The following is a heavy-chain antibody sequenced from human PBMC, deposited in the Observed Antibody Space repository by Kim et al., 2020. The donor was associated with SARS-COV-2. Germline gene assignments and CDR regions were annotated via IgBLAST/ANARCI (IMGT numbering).Heavy chain of an antibody. CDR1: GFTFSSYA. Sequence: GGSLRLSCAASGFTFSSYAMSWVRQAPGKGLEWVSAISGSGGSTYYADSVKGRFTISRDNSKNTLYLQMNSLRAEDTAVYYCAKAPYGSGSYYDYGMDVWGQGTTVTVSS. J-gene: IGHJ6*02. CDR2: ISGSGGST. D-gene: IGHD3-10*01. CDR3: AKAPYGSGSYYDYGMDV. V-gene: IGHV3-23*01.